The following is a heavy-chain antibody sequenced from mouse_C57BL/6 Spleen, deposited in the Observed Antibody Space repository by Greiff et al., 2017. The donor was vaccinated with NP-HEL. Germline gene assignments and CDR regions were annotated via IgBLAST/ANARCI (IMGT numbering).Heavy chain of an antibody. CDR1: GYSITSGYY. J-gene: IGHJ2*01. D-gene: IGHD3-2*02. Sequence: EVQLQQSGPGLVKPSQSLSLTCSVTGYSITSGYYWNWIRQFPGNKLEWMGYISYDGSNNYNPSLKNRISITRDTSKNQFFLKLNSVTTEDTATYYCARVGRPRLPVYFDYWGQGTTLTVSS. CDR3: ARVGRPRLPVYFDY. V-gene: IGHV3-6*01. CDR2: ISYDGSN.